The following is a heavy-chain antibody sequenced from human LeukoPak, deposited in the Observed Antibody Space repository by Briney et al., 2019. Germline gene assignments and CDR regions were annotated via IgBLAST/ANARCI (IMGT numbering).Heavy chain of an antibody. V-gene: IGHV3-21*01. D-gene: IGHD2-2*01. Sequence: GGSLRLSCAASGFTFSSYSRNWVRQAPGKGLEWVSSISSSSSYIYYADSVKGRFTISRDNAKNSLYLQMNSLRAEDTAVYYCARVNYCSSTSCSSGAWYYYYGMDVWGQGTTVTVSS. J-gene: IGHJ6*02. CDR2: ISSSSSYI. CDR1: GFTFSSYS. CDR3: ARVNYCSSTSCSSGAWYYYYGMDV.